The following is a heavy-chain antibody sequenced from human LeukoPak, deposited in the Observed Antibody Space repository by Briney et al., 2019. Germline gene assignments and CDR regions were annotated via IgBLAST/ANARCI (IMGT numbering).Heavy chain of an antibody. V-gene: IGHV4-30-4*08. D-gene: IGHD3-22*01. CDR3: AKQWLRNAFDI. CDR2: IYYSGST. J-gene: IGHJ3*02. CDR1: GGSIRSGDFY. Sequence: PSETLSLTCTVSGGSIRSGDFYWSWIRQPPGKGLEWIGYIYYSGSTYYNPSLKSRLTISVDTSKNQFSLKLSSVTAADTAVYSCAKQWLRNAFDIWGQGTMVTVSS.